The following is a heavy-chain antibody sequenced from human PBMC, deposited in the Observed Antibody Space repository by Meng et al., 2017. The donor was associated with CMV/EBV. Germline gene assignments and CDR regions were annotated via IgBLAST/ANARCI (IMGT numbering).Heavy chain of an antibody. Sequence: GESLKISCAASGFTFSSYAMHWVRQAPGKGLEWVAVISYDGSNKYYADSVKGRFTISRDNSKNTLYLQMNSLRAEDTAVYYCARDPPSAWDIVVVVAAPTCGMDVWGQGTTVTVSS. CDR2: ISYDGSNK. D-gene: IGHD2-15*01. V-gene: IGHV3-30*04. CDR3: ARDPPSAWDIVVVVAAPTCGMDV. J-gene: IGHJ6*02. CDR1: GFTFSSYA.